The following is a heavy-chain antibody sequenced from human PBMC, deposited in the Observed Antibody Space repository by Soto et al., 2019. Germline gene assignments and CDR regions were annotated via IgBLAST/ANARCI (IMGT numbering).Heavy chain of an antibody. D-gene: IGHD3-10*01. J-gene: IGHJ6*03. V-gene: IGHV1-8*01. CDR2: MNPNSGNT. Sequence: ASVKVSCKASGYTFTSYDINWARQATGQGLEWMGWMNPNSGNTGYAQKFQGRVTMTRNTSISTAYMELSSLRSEDTAVYYCARDQGYYGSGSYYNRPNYYYYYMDVWGKGTTVTVSS. CDR1: GYTFTSYD. CDR3: ARDQGYYGSGSYYNRPNYYYYYMDV.